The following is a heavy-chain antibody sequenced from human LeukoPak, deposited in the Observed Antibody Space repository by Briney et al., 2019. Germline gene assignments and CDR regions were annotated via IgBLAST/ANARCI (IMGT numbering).Heavy chain of an antibody. J-gene: IGHJ4*02. CDR3: ARGSRPPASLDYFDY. CDR1: GGSISSSSYY. Sequence: SETLSLTCTVSGGSISSSSYYWGWIRQPPGKGLEWIGSIYYSGSTYYNPSLKSRVTISVDTSKNQFSLKLSSVTAADTAVYYCARGSRPPASLDYFDYWGQGTLVTVSS. V-gene: IGHV4-39*01. CDR2: IYYSGST.